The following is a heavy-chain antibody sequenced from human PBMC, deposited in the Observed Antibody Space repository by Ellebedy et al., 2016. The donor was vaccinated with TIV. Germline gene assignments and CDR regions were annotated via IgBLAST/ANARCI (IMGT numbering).Heavy chain of an antibody. CDR3: VRHGQFDY. Sequence: SETLSLXCTVSGGSISSGNYYWSWIRQHPGKGLEWIGYIYYTGDTYFNPSLKSRVTLSVDTSKNQFSLELKSVTAADTAVYYCVRHGQFDYWGPGSLVTVSS. CDR2: IYYTGDT. V-gene: IGHV4-39*01. J-gene: IGHJ4*02. CDR1: GGSISSGNYY.